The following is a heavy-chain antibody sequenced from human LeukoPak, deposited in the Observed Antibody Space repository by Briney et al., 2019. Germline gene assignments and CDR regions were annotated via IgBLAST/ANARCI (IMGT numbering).Heavy chain of an antibody. CDR2: IYYSGST. D-gene: IGHD2-2*01. J-gene: IGHJ4*02. CDR3: ARQDIVVVPAAQEIYRGEIDY. CDR1: GGFISSSSYY. V-gene: IGHV4-39*01. Sequence: PSETLSLTCTVSGGFISSSSYYWGWIRQPPGKGLEWIGGIYYSGSTYYNPSLKSRVTISVDTSKNQFSLKLSSVTAADTAVYYCARQDIVVVPAAQEIYRGEIDYWGQGTLVTASS.